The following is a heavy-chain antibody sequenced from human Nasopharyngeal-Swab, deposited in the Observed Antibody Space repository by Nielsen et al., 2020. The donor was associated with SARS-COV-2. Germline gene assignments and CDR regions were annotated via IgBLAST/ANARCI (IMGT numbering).Heavy chain of an antibody. Sequence: SVKVSCKSSGGTFRNSGFSWVRQAPGQGLECMGGIIPVFGTPLYAQKFQGRVTISADESTTTTYMELSSLRSQDTAVYYCAKVRTNYGMGLNGALDPWGQGTLVTVSS. J-gene: IGHJ5*02. CDR1: GGTFRNSG. D-gene: IGHD4-17*01. CDR3: AKVRTNYGMGLNGALDP. V-gene: IGHV1-69*13. CDR2: IIPVFGTP.